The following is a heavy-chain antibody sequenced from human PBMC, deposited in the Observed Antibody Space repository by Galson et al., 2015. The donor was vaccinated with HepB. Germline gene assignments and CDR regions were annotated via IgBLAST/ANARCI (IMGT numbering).Heavy chain of an antibody. J-gene: IGHJ3*02. D-gene: IGHD3-22*01. Sequence: SLRLSCAASGFTFSSYAMHWVRQAPGKGLEWVAVISYDGSNKYYADSVKGRFTISRDNSKNTLYLQMNSLRAEDTAVYYCARTIKYYYDSSGYYYLDAFDIWGQGTMVTVSS. CDR3: ARTIKYYYDSSGYYYLDAFDI. CDR2: ISYDGSNK. V-gene: IGHV3-30-3*01. CDR1: GFTFSSYA.